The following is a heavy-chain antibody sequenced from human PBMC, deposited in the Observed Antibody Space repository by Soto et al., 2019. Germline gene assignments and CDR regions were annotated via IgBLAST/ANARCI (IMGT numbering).Heavy chain of an antibody. Sequence: EVQLVESGGGLVQPGGSLRLSCAASGFTFSSYSMNWVRQAPGKGLEWVSYISSSSSTIYYADSVGGRFTISRDNAKNSLFLQMNSLRAEDTSVYYCARSSPVDYWGQGTLVTVSS. J-gene: IGHJ4*02. V-gene: IGHV3-48*01. CDR3: ARSSPVDY. CDR1: GFTFSSYS. CDR2: ISSSSSTI.